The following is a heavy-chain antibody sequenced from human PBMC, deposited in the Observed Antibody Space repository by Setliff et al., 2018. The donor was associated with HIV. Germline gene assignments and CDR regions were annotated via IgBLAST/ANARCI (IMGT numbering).Heavy chain of an antibody. D-gene: IGHD2-15*01. CDR2: IYSGGST. V-gene: IGHV3-66*01. Sequence: GGSLRLSCAASGFTVSSNYMSWVRQAPGKGLEWVSVIYSGGSTYYADSVKGRFTVSTDNPKDTLFLQMHSLRAEDTAVYYCARAGVVEGYYYYYYMDVWGKGTTVTVSS. CDR3: ARAGVVEGYYYYYYMDV. CDR1: GFTVSSNY. J-gene: IGHJ6*03.